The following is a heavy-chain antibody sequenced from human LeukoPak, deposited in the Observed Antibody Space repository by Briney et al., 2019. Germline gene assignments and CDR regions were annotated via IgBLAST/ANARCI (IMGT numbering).Heavy chain of an antibody. CDR1: GYTFTGYY. D-gene: IGHD4-11*01. Sequence: ASVKVSCKASGYTFTGYYFHWVRQAPGQGLEWMGWINPNTAGTNYAQKFLGGVTLTWDTSISTAYMELTRLTSDDTAVYYRATSAGDYRAGHYYYMGVWGKGTSVTVSS. V-gene: IGHV1-2*02. CDR2: INPNTAGT. CDR3: ATSAGDYRAGHYYYMGV. J-gene: IGHJ6*03.